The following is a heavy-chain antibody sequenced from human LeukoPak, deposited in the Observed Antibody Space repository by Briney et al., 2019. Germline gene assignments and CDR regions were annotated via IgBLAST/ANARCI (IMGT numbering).Heavy chain of an antibody. V-gene: IGHV3-53*01. CDR1: GFTVSSNY. CDR2: IYSGGST. Sequence: SGGSLRLSCAASGFTVSSNYMSWVRQAPGKGLEWVSVIYSGGSTYYADSVKGRFTISRDNSKDTLYLQMNSLRAEDTAVYYCAKGLPSGNSFDYWGQGTLVTVSS. CDR3: AKGLPSGNSFDY. D-gene: IGHD2-15*01. J-gene: IGHJ4*02.